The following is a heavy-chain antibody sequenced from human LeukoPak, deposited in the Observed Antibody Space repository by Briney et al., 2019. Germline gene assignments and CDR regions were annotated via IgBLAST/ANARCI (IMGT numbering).Heavy chain of an antibody. J-gene: IGHJ4*02. CDR1: GFSVSSNS. CDR3: ARRAGAYSHPYDF. D-gene: IGHD4/OR15-4a*01. Sequence: GGSLRLSCAASGFSVSSNSMSWVRQAPGKGLEWVSFIYSDNTHYSDSVKGRFTISRDKSKNTLYLQMNSLRAEDTAVYYCARRAGAYSHPYDFWGQGTLVTVSS. CDR2: IYSDNT. V-gene: IGHV3-53*01.